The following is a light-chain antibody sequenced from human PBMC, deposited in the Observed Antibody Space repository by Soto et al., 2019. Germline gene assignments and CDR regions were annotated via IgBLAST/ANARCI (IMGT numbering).Light chain of an antibody. J-gene: IGKJ4*01. CDR1: QSVSSK. CDR3: QEYNNWHPVT. CDR2: GAS. Sequence: EIVMTQSPATLSVSPGERATLSCRASQSVSSKLAWYQQKPGQAPRLLIYGASTRATGIPARFSGSGSGTEFTLTISSLQSEDFAVYYCQEYNNWHPVTFGGGTKA. V-gene: IGKV3-15*01.